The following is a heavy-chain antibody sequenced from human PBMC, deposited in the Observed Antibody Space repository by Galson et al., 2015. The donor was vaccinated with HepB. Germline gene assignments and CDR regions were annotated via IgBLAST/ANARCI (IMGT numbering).Heavy chain of an antibody. D-gene: IGHD6-19*01. CDR2: IRSKAYGGTT. V-gene: IGHV3-49*04. CDR3: TRDEAVAGMGVFYYFDY. Sequence: SLRLSCAASGFTFSSYAMSWVRQAPGKGLKWVGFIRSKAYGGTTEYAASVKGRFTISRDDSKSIAYLQMNSLKTEDTAVYYCTRDEAVAGMGVFYYFDYWGQGTLVTVSS. J-gene: IGHJ4*02. CDR1: GFTFSSYA.